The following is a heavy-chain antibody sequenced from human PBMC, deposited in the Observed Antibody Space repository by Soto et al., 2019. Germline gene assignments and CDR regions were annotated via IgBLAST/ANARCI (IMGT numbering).Heavy chain of an antibody. D-gene: IGHD3-10*01. V-gene: IGHV4-34*01. J-gene: IGHJ6*03. CDR1: GGSFSGYQ. CDR2: INDSGNI. CDR3: ARGLIQWFGEFSRRGGYYYYMDV. Sequence: QVQLQQWGAGLLKPSETLSLTCAVYGGSFSGYQWTWIRQTPGKRLEWIGEINDSGNINYNPSLKSRVTILVDTPKKQISLKLSSVTAADTAVYYCARGLIQWFGEFSRRGGYYYYMDVWGKGTTVTVSS.